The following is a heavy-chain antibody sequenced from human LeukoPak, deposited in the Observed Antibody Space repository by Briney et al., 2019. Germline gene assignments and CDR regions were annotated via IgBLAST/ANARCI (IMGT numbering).Heavy chain of an antibody. CDR3: ARSHSSHYYMDV. Sequence: ASVKVSCKASGYTFTSYDINWVRQATGQGLEWMGWMNPNSGNTGYAQKFQGRVTITRNTSISTAYIELSSLRSEDTAVYYCARSHSSHYYMDVWGKGTTVTVSS. CDR1: GYTFTSYD. J-gene: IGHJ6*03. V-gene: IGHV1-8*03. D-gene: IGHD6-13*01. CDR2: MNPNSGNT.